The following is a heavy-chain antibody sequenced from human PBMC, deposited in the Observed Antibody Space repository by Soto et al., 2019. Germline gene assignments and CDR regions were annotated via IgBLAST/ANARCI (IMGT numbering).Heavy chain of an antibody. CDR3: AKGGNIAAVVADYGMDV. Sequence: QVHLVQSGAEVKKPGASVKVSCKASGYSFSNYAMHWVRQAPGQRLEWMGWINAGNGNTKYPQRFQDSVTITRDTSASTAYMELSSLRSEDTAVYYCAKGGNIAAVVADYGMDVWGQGTTVTVSS. CDR1: GYSFSNYA. CDR2: INAGNGNT. V-gene: IGHV1-3*01. J-gene: IGHJ6*02. D-gene: IGHD2-15*01.